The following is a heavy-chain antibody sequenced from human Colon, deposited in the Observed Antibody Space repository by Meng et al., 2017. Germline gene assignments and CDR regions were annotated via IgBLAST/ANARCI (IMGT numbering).Heavy chain of an antibody. CDR2: VNGDGTTT. CDR1: GFTFTNYW. J-gene: IGHJ4*02. V-gene: IGHV3-74*01. D-gene: IGHD4-23*01. CDR3: VRALNDDGGETF. Sequence: EVQLVESGGGSVQPGGSLRLSCAASGFTFTNYWMHWVRQVPGKGLEWVSRVNGDGTTTGYADSVKGRSTISRNNAKNTLSLEMHSLRAEDTAVYFCVRALNDDGGETFWGQGMLVTVSS.